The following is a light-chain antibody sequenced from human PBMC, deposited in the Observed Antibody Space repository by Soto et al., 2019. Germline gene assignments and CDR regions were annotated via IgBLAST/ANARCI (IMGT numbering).Light chain of an antibody. CDR3: QQYGTSPLT. J-gene: IGKJ3*01. CDR2: GVS. CDR1: QSVGSTY. V-gene: IGKV3-20*01. Sequence: EIVLTQSPGTLSLTLGERATLSCRASQSVGSTYLAWYQQKPGQAPKLLIYGVSSRATGIPDRFSGSGSGTDFTLTISRLEPEDFAVYYCQQYGTSPLTFGPGTKVDI.